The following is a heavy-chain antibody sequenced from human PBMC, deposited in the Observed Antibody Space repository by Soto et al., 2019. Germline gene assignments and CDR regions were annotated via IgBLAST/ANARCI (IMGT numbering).Heavy chain of an antibody. CDR3: ARDRLMATAGTARHYFGLDV. V-gene: IGHV4-31*03. D-gene: IGHD5-18*01. Sequence: LSLTCTVSGGSIRSGGYYWSWVRQNPRKGLEWIGNIYYSGNTYYNPSLKSRLTISVDTSKNQFSLNLSSVTAADTAVYYCARDRLMATAGTARHYFGLDVWGQGTTVTVSS. CDR1: GGSIRSGGYY. CDR2: IYYSGNT. J-gene: IGHJ6*02.